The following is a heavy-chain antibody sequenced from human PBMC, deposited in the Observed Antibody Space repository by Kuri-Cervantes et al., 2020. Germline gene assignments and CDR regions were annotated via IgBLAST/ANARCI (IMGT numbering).Heavy chain of an antibody. Sequence: GSLRLSCAASGFTFSDYYMTWIRQAPGKGLEWLSYITSSGNTIYYADSVKGRFTISRDNAKNSLYLQMNSLRAEDTAFYYCARDLYYDSSVPFSWGQGTLVTDSS. D-gene: IGHD3-22*01. CDR2: ITSSGNTI. J-gene: IGHJ5*02. V-gene: IGHV3-11*01. CDR3: ARDLYYDSSVPFS. CDR1: GFTFSDYY.